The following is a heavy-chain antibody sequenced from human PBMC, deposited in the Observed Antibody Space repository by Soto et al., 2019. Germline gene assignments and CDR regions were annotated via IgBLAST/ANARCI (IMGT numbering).Heavy chain of an antibody. V-gene: IGHV3-30*18. CDR3: AKSRYSSGPI. CDR2: ISYEGSNN. J-gene: IGHJ3*02. Sequence: QVQLVESGGGVVQPGRSLRLSCAASGGTLSSYGMYWVRQAPGKGLEWVASISYEGSNNYYTESVKGRFSISGDSSKSTVSLQMNSLRLEDTAVYYCAKSRYSSGPIWGQGTLVIVSS. D-gene: IGHD6-19*01. CDR1: GGTLSSYG.